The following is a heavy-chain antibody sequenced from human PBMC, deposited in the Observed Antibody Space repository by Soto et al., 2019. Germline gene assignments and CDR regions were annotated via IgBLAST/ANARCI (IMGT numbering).Heavy chain of an antibody. D-gene: IGHD3-16*02. CDR2: ISGSGGST. CDR3: AKALMGVIVWSPLDY. J-gene: IGHJ4*02. Sequence: PGGSLRLSCAASGFTFSSYAMSWVRQAPGKGLEWVSAISGSGGSTYYADSVKGRFTISRDNSKNTLYLQMNSLRAEDTAVYYCAKALMGVIVWSPLDYWGQGTLVTVSS. V-gene: IGHV3-23*01. CDR1: GFTFSSYA.